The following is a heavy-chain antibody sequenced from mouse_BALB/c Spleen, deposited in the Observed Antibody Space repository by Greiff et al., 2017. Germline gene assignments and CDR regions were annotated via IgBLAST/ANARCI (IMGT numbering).Heavy chain of an antibody. J-gene: IGHJ3*01. V-gene: IGHV5-17*02. CDR2: ISSGSSTI. CDR1: GFTFSSFG. CDR3: ARGGPWFAY. Sequence: EVQVVESGGGLVQPGGSRKLSCAASGFTFSSFGMHWVRQAPEKGLEWVAYISSGSSTIYYADTVKGRFTISRDNPKNTLFLQMTSLRSEDTAMYYCARGGPWFAYWGQGTLVTVSA.